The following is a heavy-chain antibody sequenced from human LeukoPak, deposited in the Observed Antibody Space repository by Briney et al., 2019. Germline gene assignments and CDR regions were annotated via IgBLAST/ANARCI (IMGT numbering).Heavy chain of an antibody. J-gene: IGHJ5*02. D-gene: IGHD6-19*01. CDR3: ARAPKYSSASLAHDWFDP. Sequence: TSETLSLTCTVSGDSISTYYWSWIRQPPGKGLEWIGYIYYSGSTNYNPSLKSRVTMSLDTSKNQFSLKLSSVTAADTAVYYCARAPKYSSASLAHDWFDPWGQGTLVTISS. V-gene: IGHV4-59*01. CDR2: IYYSGST. CDR1: GDSISTYY.